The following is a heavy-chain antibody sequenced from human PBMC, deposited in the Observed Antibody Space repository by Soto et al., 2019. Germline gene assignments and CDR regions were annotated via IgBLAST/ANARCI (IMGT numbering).Heavy chain of an antibody. D-gene: IGHD1-20*01. CDR3: ATDPDGIYDFDY. CDR1: GFSFSSNG. CDR2: IDSTAATI. V-gene: IGHV3-48*03. J-gene: IGHJ4*02. Sequence: EVQLVESGGGLVQPGGSLRLSCAVSGFSFSSNGMTWARQAPGMGLEWVAQIDSTAATISYADSVRGRFTISRDNAKNALYMQMDSLRADDTAIYFCATDPDGIYDFDYWGQGILVTVSS.